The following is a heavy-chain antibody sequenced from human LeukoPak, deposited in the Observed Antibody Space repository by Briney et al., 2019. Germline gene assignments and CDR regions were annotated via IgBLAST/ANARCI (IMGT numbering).Heavy chain of an antibody. V-gene: IGHV3-23*01. CDR1: GFTFSSYA. CDR3: AKVGGIRRSYAYYFDY. D-gene: IGHD1-26*01. CDR2: ISGSGGST. J-gene: IGHJ4*02. Sequence: SGGSLRLSCAASGFTFSSYAMSWVRQAPGKGLEWVSAISGSGGSTYYADSVKGRFTIYRDNSKNTMYLQMNRLRAEDTAVYYCAKVGGIRRSYAYYFDYWGQGTLVTVSS.